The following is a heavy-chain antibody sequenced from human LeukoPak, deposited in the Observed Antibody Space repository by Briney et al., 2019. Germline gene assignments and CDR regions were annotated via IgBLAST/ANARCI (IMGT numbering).Heavy chain of an antibody. D-gene: IGHD6-19*01. Sequence: PSETLSLTCTVSGGSISTFSWSWIRQFPGKGLEWIRSIYIKSTNYNPSLKSRVAISVDTSKNQFSLRLDSVTTADTAVYYCARDTTVASGMQYWGQGTLVTVSS. CDR3: ARDTTVASGMQY. J-gene: IGHJ4*02. V-gene: IGHV4-59*01. CDR2: IYIKST. CDR1: GGSISTFS.